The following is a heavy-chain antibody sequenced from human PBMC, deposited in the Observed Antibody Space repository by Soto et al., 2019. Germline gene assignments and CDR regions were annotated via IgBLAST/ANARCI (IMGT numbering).Heavy chain of an antibody. D-gene: IGHD4-17*01. CDR3: ARGASPYTGTVFEH. J-gene: IGHJ4*02. V-gene: IGHV3-33*01. Sequence: QVQLVESGGGVVQPGRSLRLSCAASGFTFSSYGMHWVRQGPGKGLEWVAVIWYDGRNKDYADSVKGRFTISRDNSKNTVYLQMNSRRAADTAVYYCARGASPYTGTVFEHWGQGTLVTVSS. CDR1: GFTFSSYG. CDR2: IWYDGRNK.